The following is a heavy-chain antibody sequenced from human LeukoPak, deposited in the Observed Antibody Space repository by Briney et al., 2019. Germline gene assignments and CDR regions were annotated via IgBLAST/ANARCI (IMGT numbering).Heavy chain of an antibody. J-gene: IGHJ4*02. CDR3: ARDRYSSGWYDY. Sequence: GGSLRLSCEVSGFTVSSNYMSWVRQAPGKGLEWVSLVYSGGSTYYADSVKGRFTISRDNSENTLYLQMNSLRVEGTAVYYCARDRYSSGWYDYWGQGTLVTVSS. V-gene: IGHV3-66*01. D-gene: IGHD6-19*01. CDR1: GFTVSSNY. CDR2: VYSGGST.